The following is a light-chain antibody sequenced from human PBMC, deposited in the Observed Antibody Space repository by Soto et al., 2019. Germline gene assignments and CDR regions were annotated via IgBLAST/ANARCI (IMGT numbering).Light chain of an antibody. V-gene: IGKV3-15*01. CDR3: QQYNNWPPDRT. J-gene: IGKJ1*01. Sequence: EIVMTQSPATLSVSPGERATLSCRASQSVGSNLAWYQQKPGQAPRLLIYGASTRATGIPARFTGSGSGIVFTLTISSLPSEDFAIYFCQQYNNWPPDRTFGQGTKVEIK. CDR1: QSVGSN. CDR2: GAS.